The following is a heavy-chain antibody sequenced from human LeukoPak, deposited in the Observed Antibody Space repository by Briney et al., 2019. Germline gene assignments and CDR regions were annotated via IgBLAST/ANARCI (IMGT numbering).Heavy chain of an antibody. CDR3: ARPPSRGYSSSFEY. V-gene: IGHV5-51*01. CDR2: IYPDESNI. D-gene: IGHD2-2*03. J-gene: IGHJ4*02. Sequence: GESLKISCETSGYSFTTYWIGWVRQRPGKGLEWMGIIYPDESNIRYSPSFQGQVTISADKSISTAYLQWSSLKASDTAMYYCARPPSRGYSSSFEYWGQGTLVTVSS. CDR1: GYSFTTYW.